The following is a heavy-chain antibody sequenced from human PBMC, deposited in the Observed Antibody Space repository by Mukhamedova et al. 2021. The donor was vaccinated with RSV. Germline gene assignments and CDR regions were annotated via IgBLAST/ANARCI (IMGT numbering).Heavy chain of an antibody. Sequence: GKGLECVAVISFDGSNKYYADSVKGRFTISRDNSKNTLYLQMNSLRAEDTAVYYCARDQGRYCSSTSCYTGWFDPWGQGTLVTVSS. CDR3: ARDQGRYCSSTSCYTGWFDP. V-gene: IGHV3-30-3*01. D-gene: IGHD2-2*02. CDR2: ISFDGSNK. J-gene: IGHJ5*02.